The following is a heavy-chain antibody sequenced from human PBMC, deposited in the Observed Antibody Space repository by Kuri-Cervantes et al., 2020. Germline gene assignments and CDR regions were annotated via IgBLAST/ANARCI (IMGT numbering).Heavy chain of an antibody. CDR2: IYHSGST. D-gene: IGHD6-13*01. Sequence: SETLSLTCTVSGGSISSSSYYWGWIRQPPGKGLEWIGSIYHSGSTYYNPSLKSRVTISVDTSKNQFSLKLSSVTAAGTAVYYCASWDSSSWYRYFDYWGQGTLVTVSS. V-gene: IGHV4-39*07. CDR3: ASWDSSSWYRYFDY. CDR1: GGSISSSSYY. J-gene: IGHJ4*02.